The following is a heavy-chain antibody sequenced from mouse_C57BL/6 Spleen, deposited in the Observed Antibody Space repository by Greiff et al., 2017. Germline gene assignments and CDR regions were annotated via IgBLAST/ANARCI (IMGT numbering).Heavy chain of an antibody. D-gene: IGHD1-1*01. CDR3: ARLDYYGSSGGYFDV. J-gene: IGHJ1*03. CDR1: GFTFSDYG. V-gene: IGHV5-17*01. CDR2: ISSGSSTI. Sequence: EVQLQESGGGLVKPGGSLKLSCAASGFTFSDYGMHWVRQAPEKGLEWVAYISSGSSTIYYADTVKGRFTISRDNAKNTLFLQMTSLRSEDTAMYYCARLDYYGSSGGYFDVWGTGTTVTVSS.